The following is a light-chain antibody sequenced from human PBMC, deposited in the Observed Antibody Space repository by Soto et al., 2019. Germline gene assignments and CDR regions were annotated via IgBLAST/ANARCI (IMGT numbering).Light chain of an antibody. CDR1: QGISTY. CDR3: QQLNGYQLT. Sequence: DIQLTQSPSFLSTSVGDRVTITCRASQGISTYLAWYQQKPGKAPKLLIYSASTLQSGVPSRFSGSGSGTEFTLTINSLQPEDFATYYCQQLNGYQLTFGGGTKVEIK. V-gene: IGKV1-9*01. J-gene: IGKJ4*01. CDR2: SAS.